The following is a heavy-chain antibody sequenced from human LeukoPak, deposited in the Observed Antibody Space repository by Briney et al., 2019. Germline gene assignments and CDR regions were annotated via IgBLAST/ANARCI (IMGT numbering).Heavy chain of an antibody. CDR1: GFTFSGYY. J-gene: IGHJ6*02. Sequence: GGSLRLSCAASGFTFSGYYMSWIRQAPGKGLEWVSSIGSSGTYTNYADSVRGRFTISRDNAKNTLYLQMNRLRAEDTAAYYCARGESGLYYYYSLDVWGQGTPVTVSS. V-gene: IGHV3-11*03. D-gene: IGHD3-16*01. CDR2: IGSSGTYT. CDR3: ARGESGLYYYYSLDV.